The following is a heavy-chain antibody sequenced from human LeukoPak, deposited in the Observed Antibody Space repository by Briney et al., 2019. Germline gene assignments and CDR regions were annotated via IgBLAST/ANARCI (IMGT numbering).Heavy chain of an antibody. CDR3: AKDHYWSIDY. CDR1: GFSFGSYP. J-gene: IGHJ4*02. D-gene: IGHD3-3*01. Sequence: PGGSLRLSCVVSGFSFGSYPMSWVRQAPGKGLEWVSVISETGDVTHYADSVKGRFTISRDIAKNTLYLQMNSLRAEDTGVYYCAKDHYWSIDYWGRGTLVTVSS. CDR2: ISETGDVT. V-gene: IGHV3-23*01.